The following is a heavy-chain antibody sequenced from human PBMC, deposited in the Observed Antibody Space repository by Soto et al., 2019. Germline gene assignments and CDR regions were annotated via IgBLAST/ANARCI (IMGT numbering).Heavy chain of an antibody. D-gene: IGHD2-15*01. V-gene: IGHV3-23*01. J-gene: IGHJ4*02. CDR2: VSASGSIT. CDR1: GFRFSNYD. CDR3: AKGDCSGGRCYRGFDY. Sequence: PGGSLRLSCAASGFRFSNYDMSWVRQAPGKGLEWVSGVSASGSITSYADSAKGRFTISRDNAKNTMFLQMNSLRAEDAAVYFCAKGDCSGGRCYRGFDYWGQGTLVTVSS.